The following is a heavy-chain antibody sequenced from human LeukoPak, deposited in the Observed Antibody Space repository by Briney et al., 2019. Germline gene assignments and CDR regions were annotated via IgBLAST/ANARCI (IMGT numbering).Heavy chain of an antibody. J-gene: IGHJ4*02. CDR2: IKQDGSEK. CDR1: GFTFSSYW. D-gene: IGHD2-15*01. Sequence: GGSLRLSCAASGFTFSSYWMSWVRQAPGKGLEWVANIKQDGSEKYYVDSVKGRFTISRDNANNSLNLQMNSLRAEDTAVYYCARQGGRAAPFGYWGQGTLVTVSS. CDR3: ARQGGRAAPFGY. V-gene: IGHV3-7*01.